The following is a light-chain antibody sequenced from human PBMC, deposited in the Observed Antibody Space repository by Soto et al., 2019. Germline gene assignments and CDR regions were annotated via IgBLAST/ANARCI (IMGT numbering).Light chain of an antibody. CDR2: KAS. J-gene: IGKJ1*01. CDR3: QHYNSYSEA. CDR1: QTISSW. V-gene: IGKV1-5*03. Sequence: IQMTQSPSTLSGSLGDSVTIPCRASQTISSWLAWYQQKPGKAPKLLIYKASTLKSGVPSRFSGSGSGTEFTLTISSLQPDDFATYYCQHYNSYSEAFGQGTKVDI.